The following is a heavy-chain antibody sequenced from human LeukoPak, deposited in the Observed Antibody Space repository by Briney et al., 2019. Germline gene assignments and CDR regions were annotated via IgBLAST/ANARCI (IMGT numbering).Heavy chain of an antibody. CDR1: GGSISSYY. Sequence: PSETLSLTCTVSGGSISSYYWSWIRQPPGKGLEWIGYIYYSGSTNYNPSLKSRVTISVDTSKNQFSLKLSSVTAADTAVYYCARDTPHVSGAARDYYYYYMDVWGKGTTVTVSS. CDR2: IYYSGST. CDR3: ARDTPHVSGAARDYYYYYMDV. V-gene: IGHV4-59*01. J-gene: IGHJ6*03. D-gene: IGHD1-26*01.